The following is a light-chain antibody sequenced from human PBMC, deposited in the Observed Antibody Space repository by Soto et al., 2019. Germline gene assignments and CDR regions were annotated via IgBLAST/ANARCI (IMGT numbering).Light chain of an antibody. J-gene: IGKJ1*01. CDR3: QQYVISPWA. CDR1: QSVTNSF. CDR2: GAS. Sequence: EIVLAQSPGTLSLSPGERATLSCRASQSVTNSFLAWYQQKPGQAHRLLIYGASRRATGIPDRFTGSGSGTDFTLTISRREPEDFEVYYCQQYVISPWAFGQGSKVEI. V-gene: IGKV3-20*01.